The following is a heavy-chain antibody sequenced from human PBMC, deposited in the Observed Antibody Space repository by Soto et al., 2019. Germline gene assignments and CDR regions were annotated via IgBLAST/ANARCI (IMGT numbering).Heavy chain of an antibody. D-gene: IGHD3-16*01. Sequence: GASVKVSCKASGGTFSSYTILWVRQAPGQGLEGMGWINPNRGITNYAQKFQGRVTITTDTSTSTAYMELSRLRSDDTAVYYCARGYVLPFDYWGQGTLVTVSS. CDR2: INPNRGIT. CDR3: ARGYVLPFDY. V-gene: IGHV1-2*02. CDR1: GGTFSSYT. J-gene: IGHJ4*02.